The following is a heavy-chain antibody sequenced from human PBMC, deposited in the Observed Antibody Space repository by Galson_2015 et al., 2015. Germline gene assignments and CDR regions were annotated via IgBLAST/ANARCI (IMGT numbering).Heavy chain of an antibody. J-gene: IGHJ4*02. V-gene: IGHV1-2*06. Sequence: SVKVSCKASGYTFNGYYIHWVRQAPGQGLEWMGRITPNPGGTDYAQSFQGRVNMPRVTSITTVYLGLSMLRSDDTAVYYFARGGSQTYLRVGYFDYWGQGTLVTVSS. CDR3: ARGGSQTYLRVGYFDY. D-gene: IGHD2/OR15-2a*01. CDR1: GYTFNGYY. CDR2: ITPNPGGT.